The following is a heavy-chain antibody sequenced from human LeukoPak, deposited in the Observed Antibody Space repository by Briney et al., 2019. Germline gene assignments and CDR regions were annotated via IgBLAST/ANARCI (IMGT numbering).Heavy chain of an antibody. Sequence: ASVKVSCKASGYTFISYGISWVRQAPGQGLEWMGWISGYNGITSYAQKLEGRVTMTTDTSTTTAYVELRSLRSDDTAVYYCARGDYSGSYYYFDYWGQGTLVTVSS. CDR1: GYTFISYG. D-gene: IGHD1-26*01. CDR2: ISGYNGIT. V-gene: IGHV1-18*01. J-gene: IGHJ4*02. CDR3: ARGDYSGSYYYFDY.